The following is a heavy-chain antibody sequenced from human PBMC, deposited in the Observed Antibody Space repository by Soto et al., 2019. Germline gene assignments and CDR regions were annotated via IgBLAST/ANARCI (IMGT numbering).Heavy chain of an antibody. J-gene: IGHJ2*01. CDR3: ASTKYDSSAYYYWYLGL. CDR2: IIPIFGTA. Sequence: QVELVQSGAEVKKPGSSVKVSCQASEDTFRNYAISWVRQAPGQGLEWMGGIIPIFGTANYAPKCQGRVTITAATSANTVYLELSSLRSEDTAVYYCASTKYDSSAYYYWYLGLWGRGTLVTVSS. D-gene: IGHD3-22*01. V-gene: IGHV1-69*06. CDR1: EDTFRNYA.